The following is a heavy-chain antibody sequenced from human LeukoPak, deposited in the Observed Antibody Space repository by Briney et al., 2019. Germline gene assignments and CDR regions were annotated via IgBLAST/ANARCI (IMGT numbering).Heavy chain of an antibody. D-gene: IGHD6-13*01. CDR3: ARGAGIAAAGPFDY. CDR1: GGSISSYY. Sequence: PSETLSLTCTVSGGSISSYYWSWIRQPPGKGLEWIGYIYYSGSTNYNPSLKSRVTISVDTSKNQFSLKLSSVTAADTAVYYCARGAGIAAAGPFDYWGQGTLVTVSS. V-gene: IGHV4-59*12. CDR2: IYYSGST. J-gene: IGHJ4*02.